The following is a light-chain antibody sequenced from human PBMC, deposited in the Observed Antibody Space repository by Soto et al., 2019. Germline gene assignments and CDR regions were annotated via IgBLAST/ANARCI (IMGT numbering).Light chain of an antibody. V-gene: IGKV1-5*01. CDR3: QQYNSYSLT. CDR2: DAS. Sequence: DIQMTQSPSTLSAYVGDRVTITCRASQSISSWLAWYQQKPGKAPKLLIYDASSLESGVPSRFSGSGSGTEFTLTISSLQPDDFANYYCQQYNSYSLTFGQGTKLEIK. J-gene: IGKJ2*01. CDR1: QSISSW.